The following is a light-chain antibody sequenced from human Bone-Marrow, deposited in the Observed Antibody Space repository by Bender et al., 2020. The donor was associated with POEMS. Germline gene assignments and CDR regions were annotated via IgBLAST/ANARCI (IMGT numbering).Light chain of an antibody. CDR1: SSDVGAYDY. CDR2: DVI. CDR3: TSYTTTDTWV. V-gene: IGLV2-14*01. J-gene: IGLJ3*02. Sequence: QSALTQPASVSGSPGQSITISCTGTSSDVGAYDYVSWYQQHPGKAPKLMIYDVINRPSGVSNRFSGSKSGNTASLTISGLQAEDEADYYCTSYTTTDTWVFGGGTKLTVL.